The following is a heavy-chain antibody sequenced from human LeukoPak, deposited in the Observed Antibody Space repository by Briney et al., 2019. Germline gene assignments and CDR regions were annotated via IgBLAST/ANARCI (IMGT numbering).Heavy chain of an antibody. V-gene: IGHV4-34*01. J-gene: IGHJ1*01. CDR2: IYHVVTT. CDR1: GGSFSGYY. D-gene: IGHD2-8*01. Sequence: SETLSLTCVAHGGSFSGYYWRWIRQPPGKGREGIGEIYHVVTTNYNPSLKTLVAIVVAPSTHQFSLNLTSVTAADTAVYFCARLRPNGVSRTGPSYWGQGPLVPVSS. CDR3: ARLRPNGVSRTGPSY.